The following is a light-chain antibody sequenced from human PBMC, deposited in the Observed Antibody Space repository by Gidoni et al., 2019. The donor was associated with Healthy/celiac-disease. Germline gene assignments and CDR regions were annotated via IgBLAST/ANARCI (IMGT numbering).Light chain of an antibody. V-gene: IGLV2-11*01. CDR1: SRDAGCYHY. Sequence: QSALTQPRSVSGSPGQSVTLSCTVTSRDAGCYHYVSWYQQHPGKATTLMIDDVSKRPSGVPARFSGSKSGNTASLTISGLQAEDDADYYCCSYAGSSYVVFGGGTKLTVL. CDR3: CSYAGSSYVV. J-gene: IGLJ2*01. CDR2: DVS.